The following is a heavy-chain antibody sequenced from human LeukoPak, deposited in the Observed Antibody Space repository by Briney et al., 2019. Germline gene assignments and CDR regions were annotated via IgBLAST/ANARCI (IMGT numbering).Heavy chain of an antibody. Sequence: GESLKISCKGSGYIFTSYWIGWVRQMPGKGLEWMGIIYPGDSDTRYSPSFQGQVTISADKSISTAYLQCSSLKASDTAMYYCARQKDCYGSGSRHPFDYWRQGNLVIVSS. CDR1: GYIFTSYW. CDR2: IYPGDSDT. CDR3: ARQKDCYGSGSRHPFDY. V-gene: IGHV5-51*01. J-gene: IGHJ4*02. D-gene: IGHD3-10*01.